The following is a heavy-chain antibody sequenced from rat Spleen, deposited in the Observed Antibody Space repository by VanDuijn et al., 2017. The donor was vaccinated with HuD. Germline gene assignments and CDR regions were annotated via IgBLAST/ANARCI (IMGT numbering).Heavy chain of an antibody. CDR2: INKDSRTV. CDR1: GFNFNDHW. D-gene: IGHD4-3*01. V-gene: IGHV4-2*01. J-gene: IGHJ2*01. Sequence: EVKLVESGGGLVQPGRSLKLSCAASGFNFNDHWMGWVRQAPGKGLEWIGEINKDSRTVKYAPSLKDKFTISRDNAQNILYLQMSKLGSEDTGIYYCVREELGVRNWGQGVMVTVSS. CDR3: VREELGVRN.